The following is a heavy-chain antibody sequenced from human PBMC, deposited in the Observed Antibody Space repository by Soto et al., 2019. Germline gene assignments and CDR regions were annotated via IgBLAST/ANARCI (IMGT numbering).Heavy chain of an antibody. CDR2: TFYSGST. J-gene: IGHJ4*02. CDR3: AGSGTAFDY. CDR1: GGSISTYY. Sequence: QVQLQESGPGLVKPSETLSLICTVSGGSISTYYWSWIRQPPGKGLEWIGFTFYSGSTNYNPSLTXRXTXXVDTPKNQFSLRLTSVTAADTAVYYCAGSGTAFDYWGQGTLVTVSS. V-gene: IGHV4-59*08. D-gene: IGHD3-10*01.